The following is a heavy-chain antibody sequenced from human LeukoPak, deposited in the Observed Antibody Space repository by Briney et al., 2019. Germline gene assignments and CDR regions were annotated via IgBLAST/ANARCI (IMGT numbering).Heavy chain of an antibody. Sequence: GGSLRLSCAASGFTFSSYSMNWVRQAPGKGLEWVSSISSSSSYIYYADSVKGRFTISRDNAKNSLYLQMNSLRAEDTAVYYCARDAIFGVVIDYWGQGTLVTASS. CDR1: GFTFSSYS. J-gene: IGHJ4*02. CDR2: ISSSSSYI. V-gene: IGHV3-21*01. CDR3: ARDAIFGVVIDY. D-gene: IGHD3-3*01.